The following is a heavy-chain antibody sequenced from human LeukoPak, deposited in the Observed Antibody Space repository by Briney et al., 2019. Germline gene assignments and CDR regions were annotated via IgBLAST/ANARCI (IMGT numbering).Heavy chain of an antibody. Sequence: PGGSLRLSCAASGFNFSSYWMSWVRQAPGKGLEWVANIKQDGSEKYYVDSVKGRFTISRDNAKNSLYLQMNSLRAEDTAVYYCARVQGRITMIVVHAFDIWGQGTMATVSS. CDR1: GFNFSSYW. CDR2: IKQDGSEK. V-gene: IGHV3-7*01. D-gene: IGHD3-22*01. J-gene: IGHJ3*02. CDR3: ARVQGRITMIVVHAFDI.